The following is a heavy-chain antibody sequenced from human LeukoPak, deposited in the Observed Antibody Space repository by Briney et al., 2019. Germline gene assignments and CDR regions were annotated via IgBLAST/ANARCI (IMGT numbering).Heavy chain of an antibody. D-gene: IGHD3-16*02. Sequence: GRSLRLSCAASGFTFSSYAMHWVRQAPGKGLEWVAVISYDGSNKYYADSVKGRFTISRDNSKNTLYLHMNSLRAEDTAVYYCARDQYYDYVWGSYRYSHGHGMDVWGQGTTVTVSS. V-gene: IGHV3-30-3*01. J-gene: IGHJ6*02. CDR2: ISYDGSNK. CDR1: GFTFSSYA. CDR3: ARDQYYDYVWGSYRYSHGHGMDV.